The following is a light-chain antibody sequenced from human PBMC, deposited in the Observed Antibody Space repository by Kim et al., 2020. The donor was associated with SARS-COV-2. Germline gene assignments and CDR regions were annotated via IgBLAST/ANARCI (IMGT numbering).Light chain of an antibody. Sequence: DIQMTQSPSTLSASVGDRVTITCRASQSINMWLAWYQQKSGTAPKLLISDASSLVSGVPSRFSGSGFGTEFTLTISSLQPDDFATYDCQQYHDYPRTFGQGTKVDIK. CDR2: DAS. CDR1: QSINMW. CDR3: QQYHDYPRT. V-gene: IGKV1-5*01. J-gene: IGKJ1*01.